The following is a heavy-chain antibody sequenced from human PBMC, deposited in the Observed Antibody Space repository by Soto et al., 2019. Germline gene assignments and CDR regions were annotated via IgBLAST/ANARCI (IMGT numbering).Heavy chain of an antibody. CDR1: GFSVGGNP. CDR2: IHTGGAT. J-gene: IGHJ4*02. V-gene: IGHV3-53*01. D-gene: IGHD1-1*01. Sequence: EVQLVESGGGLMQPGGSLRLSCAASGFSVGGNPMTWVRQAPGKGLEWVAVIHTGGATFYADPVKGRFTISRDNYKNTVYLQMNSLTVGDTAMYFCARGVNDDSWGQGTLVTVSS. CDR3: ARGVNDDS.